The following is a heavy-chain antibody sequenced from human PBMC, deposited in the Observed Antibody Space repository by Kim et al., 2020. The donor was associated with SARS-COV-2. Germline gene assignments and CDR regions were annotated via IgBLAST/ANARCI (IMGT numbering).Heavy chain of an antibody. CDR3: ARSSTKWELPTHFDY. J-gene: IGHJ4*02. V-gene: IGHV4-39*01. CDR1: GGSISSSSYY. CDR2: IYYSGST. Sequence: SETLSLTCTVSGGSISSSSYYWGWIRQPPGKGLEWIGSIYYSGSTYYNPSLKSRVTISVDTSKNQFSLKLSSVTAADTAVYYCARSSTKWELPTHFDYWGQGTLVTVSS. D-gene: IGHD1-26*01.